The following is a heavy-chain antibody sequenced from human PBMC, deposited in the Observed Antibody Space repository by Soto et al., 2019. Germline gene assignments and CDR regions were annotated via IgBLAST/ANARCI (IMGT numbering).Heavy chain of an antibody. CDR1: GAGDTFSNYG. Sequence: QVHLVQSGAEVKSPGSAVKVSCKVSGAGDTFSNYGLNWMRQAPGQGLEWMGGTIPAFGTANYAQKFQGRVTITADTSTTTAYMELSSLRSDDTAVYYCWRPDKTALPPLDSWGQGTLVAVAS. J-gene: IGHJ4*02. V-gene: IGHV1-69*06. CDR3: WRPDKTALPPLDS. CDR2: TIPAFGTA.